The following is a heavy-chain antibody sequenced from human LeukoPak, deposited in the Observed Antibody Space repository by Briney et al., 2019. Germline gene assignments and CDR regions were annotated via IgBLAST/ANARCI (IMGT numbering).Heavy chain of an antibody. V-gene: IGHV4-31*03. Sequence: SETLSLTCTVSGGSISSGGYYWSWIRQHPGKGLEWIGYIYYSGSTHYNPSLKSRVTISVDTSRNQFSLKLSSVTAADTAVYYCARGVAGTFYWGQGTLVTVSS. J-gene: IGHJ4*02. CDR3: ARGVAGTFY. D-gene: IGHD6-19*01. CDR2: IYYSGST. CDR1: GGSISSGGYY.